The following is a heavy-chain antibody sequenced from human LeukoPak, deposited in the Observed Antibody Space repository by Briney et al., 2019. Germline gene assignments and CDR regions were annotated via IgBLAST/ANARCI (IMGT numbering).Heavy chain of an antibody. J-gene: IGHJ4*02. D-gene: IGHD6-13*01. CDR2: ISGSGGST. CDR3: ATAKSSIAAAVGDY. Sequence: GGSLRLSCAASGFTFSSYGMSWVRQAPGKGLEWVSAISGSGGSTYYADSVKGRFTISRDNSKNTLYLQMNSLRAEDTAVYYCATAKSSIAAAVGDYWGQGTLVTVSS. CDR1: GFTFSSYG. V-gene: IGHV3-23*01.